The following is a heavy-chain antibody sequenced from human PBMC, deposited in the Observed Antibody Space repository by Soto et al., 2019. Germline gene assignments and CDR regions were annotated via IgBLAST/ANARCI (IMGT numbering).Heavy chain of an antibody. CDR3: AKDGGYDLPPKYGMDV. D-gene: IGHD5-12*01. V-gene: IGHV3-30*18. Sequence: HPGGSLRLSCAASGFTFSSYGMHWVRQAPGKGLEWVAVISYDGSNKYYADSVKGRFTVSRDNSKNTLYLQMNSLRAEDTAVYYCAKDGGYDLPPKYGMDVWGQGTTVTVSS. CDR2: ISYDGSNK. CDR1: GFTFSSYG. J-gene: IGHJ6*02.